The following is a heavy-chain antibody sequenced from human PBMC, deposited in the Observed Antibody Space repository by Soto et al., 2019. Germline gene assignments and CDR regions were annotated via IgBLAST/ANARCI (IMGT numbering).Heavy chain of an antibody. CDR1: GFTFSSYS. Sequence: GSLRLSCAASGFTFSSYSMNWVRQAPGRGLEWVSSISITSAYIYYSDSVKGRFTISRDNARNSLFLQMNSLRAEDTAVYYCASLSALWADAFDIWGQGTMVTVSS. CDR2: ISITSAYI. J-gene: IGHJ3*02. D-gene: IGHD3-10*01. CDR3: ASLSALWADAFDI. V-gene: IGHV3-21*01.